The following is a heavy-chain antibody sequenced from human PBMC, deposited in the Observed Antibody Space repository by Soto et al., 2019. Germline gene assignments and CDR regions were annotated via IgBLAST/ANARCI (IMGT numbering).Heavy chain of an antibody. D-gene: IGHD2-15*01. V-gene: IGHV3-30*18. CDR3: AKDSSDIVVVVAATLLNWFDP. CDR2: ISYDGSNK. Sequence: GGSLRLSCAASGFTFSSYGMHWVRQAPGKGLEWVAVISYDGSNKYYADSVKGRFTISRDNSKNTLYLQMNSLRAEDTAVYYCAKDSSDIVVVVAATLLNWFDPWGQGTLVTVSS. CDR1: GFTFSSYG. J-gene: IGHJ5*02.